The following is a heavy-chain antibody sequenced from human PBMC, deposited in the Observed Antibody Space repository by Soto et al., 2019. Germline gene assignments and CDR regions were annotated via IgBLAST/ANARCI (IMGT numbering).Heavy chain of an antibody. CDR1: GGSVNSNSYS. CDR2: IYSSETT. CDR3: ARLGAYYQSLDP. J-gene: IGHJ5*02. D-gene: IGHD2-21*01. V-gene: IGHV4-39*01. Sequence: PSETLSLTCTVSGGSVNSNSYSWGWIRQSPGKGLEWIGTIYSSETTHYNPSLRSRVTISVDTSMNEFSLSLRSVTASDTAVYYCARLGAYYQSLDPWGPGTLVTVSS.